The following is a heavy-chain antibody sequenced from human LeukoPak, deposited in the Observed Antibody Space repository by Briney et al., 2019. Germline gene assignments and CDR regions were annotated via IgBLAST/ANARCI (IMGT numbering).Heavy chain of an antibody. V-gene: IGHV5-51*01. Sequence: GEPLKISCKGSGYSSTRYWIGWARQMPGKGLKWMGIIYPGDSDTRYSPSFQGQVTISADKSISTAYLQWSSLKASDTAMYYCAREANGASSLDYWGQGTLVTVSS. D-gene: IGHD4-23*01. CDR3: AREANGASSLDY. CDR2: IYPGDSDT. J-gene: IGHJ4*02. CDR1: GYSSTRYW.